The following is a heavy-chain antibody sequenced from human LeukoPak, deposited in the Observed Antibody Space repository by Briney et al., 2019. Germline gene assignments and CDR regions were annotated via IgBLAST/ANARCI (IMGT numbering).Heavy chain of an antibody. V-gene: IGHV4-4*07. CDR3: ARGRFGDYCLDV. D-gene: IGHD3-10*01. J-gene: IGHJ6*03. CDR1: GGSFGNYY. CDR2: IYTSGST. Sequence: KASETLSLTCTASGGSFGNYYWSWIRQPAGKGMKWIGHIYTSGSTGYNPSLKSRVTMSVDTSKKQFSLYLSSVTAADTAVYYCARGRFGDYCLDVWGKGTTVTVSS.